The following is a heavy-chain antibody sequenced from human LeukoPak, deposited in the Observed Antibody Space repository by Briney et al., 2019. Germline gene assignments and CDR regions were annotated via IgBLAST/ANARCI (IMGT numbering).Heavy chain of an antibody. J-gene: IGHJ1*01. CDR1: GGTFSSYA. Sequence: SVKVSCKASGGTFSSYAISWVRQAPGQGLEWIGGIIPIFGTANYAQKFQGRVTITADESTSTAYMELSSLRSEDTAVYYCAGSTVTRLAEYFQHWGQGTLVTVSS. D-gene: IGHD4-17*01. CDR3: AGSTVTRLAEYFQH. V-gene: IGHV1-69*13. CDR2: IIPIFGTA.